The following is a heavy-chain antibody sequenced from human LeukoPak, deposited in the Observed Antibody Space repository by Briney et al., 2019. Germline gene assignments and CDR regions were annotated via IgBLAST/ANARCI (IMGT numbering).Heavy chain of an antibody. CDR1: GYTFTGYY. V-gene: IGHV1-2*02. CDR3: ARDWNDILTGYIFDY. CDR2: INPNSGGT. J-gene: IGHJ4*02. Sequence: ASVKVSCKASGYTFTGYYMHWVRQAPGQGLEWMGWINPNSGGTNYAQKLQGRVTMTTDTSTSTAYMELRSLRSDDTAVYYCARDWNDILTGYIFDYWGQGTLVTVSS. D-gene: IGHD3-9*01.